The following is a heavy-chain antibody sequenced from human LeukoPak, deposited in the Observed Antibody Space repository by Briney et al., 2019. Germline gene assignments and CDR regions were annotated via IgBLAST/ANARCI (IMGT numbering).Heavy chain of an antibody. J-gene: IGHJ4*02. V-gene: IGHV1-18*01. Sequence: ASVKVSCKASGYTFTSYGFTWVRQAPGQGLEWMGWISTYNGNTNYEQKFQGRVTMTTDTSTSTAYMELRSLRSDDTAVYYCARDLKRGYSSGRYSWGTGSSNDYWGQGTLVTVSS. D-gene: IGHD6-19*01. CDR3: ARDLKRGYSSGRYSWGTGSSNDY. CDR2: ISTYNGNT. CDR1: GYTFTSYG.